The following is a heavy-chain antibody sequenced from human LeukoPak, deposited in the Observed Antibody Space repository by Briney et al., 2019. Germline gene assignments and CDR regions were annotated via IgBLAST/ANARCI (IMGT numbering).Heavy chain of an antibody. D-gene: IGHD3-22*01. Sequence: PGGYLRLSCAASGFTFSSYSMNWVRQAPGKGLEWVSSISSSSSYIYYADSVKGRFTISRDNAKNTLYLQMNSLRAEDTALDYCAKTPSRYYDDYYYMDVWGKGTTVTISS. V-gene: IGHV3-21*04. CDR3: AKTPSRYYDDYYYMDV. CDR1: GFTFSSYS. J-gene: IGHJ6*03. CDR2: ISSSSSYI.